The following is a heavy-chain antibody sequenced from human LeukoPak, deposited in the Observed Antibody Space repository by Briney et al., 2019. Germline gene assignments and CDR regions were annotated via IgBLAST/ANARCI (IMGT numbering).Heavy chain of an antibody. CDR1: GFTFSGSA. CDR2: IRSKANSYAT. CDR3: AKDPKQWLGPNYFDY. Sequence: GGSLRLSCAASGFTFSGSAMHWVRQASGKGLEWVGRIRSKANSYATAYAASVKGRFTISRDDSKNTAYLQMNSLKTEDTAVYYCAKDPKQWLGPNYFDYWGQGTLVTVSS. D-gene: IGHD6-19*01. V-gene: IGHV3-73*01. J-gene: IGHJ4*02.